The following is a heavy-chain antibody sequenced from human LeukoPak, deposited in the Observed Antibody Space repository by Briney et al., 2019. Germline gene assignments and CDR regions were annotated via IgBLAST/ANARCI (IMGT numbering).Heavy chain of an antibody. Sequence: SGPALVKPTQTLTLTCTFSGFSLSTSGMCVSWIRRPPGKALEWLARIDWDDDKYYSTSLKTRLTISKDTSKNQVVLTMTNMDPVDTATYYCARIMPDSSGYYYFDYWGQGTLVTVSS. CDR3: ARIMPDSSGYYYFDY. D-gene: IGHD3-22*01. V-gene: IGHV2-70*11. CDR1: GFSLSTSGMC. CDR2: IDWDDDK. J-gene: IGHJ4*02.